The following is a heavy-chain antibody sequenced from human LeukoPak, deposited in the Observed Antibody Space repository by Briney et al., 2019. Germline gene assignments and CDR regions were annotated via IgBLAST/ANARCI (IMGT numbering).Heavy chain of an antibody. V-gene: IGHV3-23*01. Sequence: PGGSLRLSCAASGFPFNTYVMSWVRQAPGKGLEWVSAINGGGSNTYYADSVKGRFTISRDNSKNMVYLQMNNLRADDTAAYYCAKAPPYKKYFDYWGQGTLVTVSS. CDR2: INGGGSNT. CDR3: AKAPPYKKYFDY. D-gene: IGHD1-1*01. J-gene: IGHJ4*02. CDR1: GFPFNTYV.